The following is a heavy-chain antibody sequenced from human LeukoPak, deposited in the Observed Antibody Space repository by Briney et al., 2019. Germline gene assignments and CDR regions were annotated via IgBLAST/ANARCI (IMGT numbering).Heavy chain of an antibody. CDR1: GGSFSGYY. D-gene: IGHD3-10*01. CDR2: INHSGST. CDR3: ARGHENLDHLLWFGELDY. V-gene: IGHV4-34*01. Sequence: PSETLSLTCAVYGGSFSGYYWSWIRQPPGKGLEWIGEINHSGSTNYNPSLKSRVTISVDTSKNQFSLKLSSVTAADTAVYYCARGHENLDHLLWFGELDYWGQGTLVTVSS. J-gene: IGHJ4*02.